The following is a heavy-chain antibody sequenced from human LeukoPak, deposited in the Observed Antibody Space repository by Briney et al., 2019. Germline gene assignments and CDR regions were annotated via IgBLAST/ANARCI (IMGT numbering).Heavy chain of an antibody. D-gene: IGHD5-12*01. CDR1: GGSFSGYY. Sequence: PSETLSLTCAVYGGSFSGYYWSWLRQPPGKGLEWIGEINHSGSTNYNPSLKSRVTISVDTSKTQFSLKLSSVTAADTAVYYCARVLGYSGYDYYFDYWGQGTLVTVSS. CDR2: INHSGST. CDR3: ARVLGYSGYDYYFDY. V-gene: IGHV4-34*01. J-gene: IGHJ4*02.